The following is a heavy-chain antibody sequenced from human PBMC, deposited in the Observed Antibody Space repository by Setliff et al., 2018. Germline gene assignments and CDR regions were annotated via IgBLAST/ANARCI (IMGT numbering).Heavy chain of an antibody. Sequence: GGSLSLSCAASAFPVSSNYMTWVRQAPGKGLEFVSVVYSGGTTYSAGSVRGRFTISRDNSKNTLNLQMNSLRAEDTGVYYCARIVVDYYYYYMDVWGKGTTVTVSS. D-gene: IGHD3-22*01. V-gene: IGHV3-66*02. CDR3: ARIVVDYYYYYMDV. J-gene: IGHJ6*03. CDR1: AFPVSSNY. CDR2: VYSGGTT.